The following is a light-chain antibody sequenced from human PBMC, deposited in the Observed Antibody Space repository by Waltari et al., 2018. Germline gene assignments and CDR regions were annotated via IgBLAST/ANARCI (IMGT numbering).Light chain of an antibody. V-gene: IGLV2-14*01. J-gene: IGLJ1*01. CDR2: DVS. Sequence: QSALTQPASVSGSPGQSIAISCTGTSSGVGDSAYVCLYQQHPGKAPKLLIYDVSNRPSGVSTRLFGSKSGNTASLTISWLQAEDEADYYCASYTATSTPYVFGTGTKVTVL. CDR1: SSGVGDSAY. CDR3: ASYTATSTPYV.